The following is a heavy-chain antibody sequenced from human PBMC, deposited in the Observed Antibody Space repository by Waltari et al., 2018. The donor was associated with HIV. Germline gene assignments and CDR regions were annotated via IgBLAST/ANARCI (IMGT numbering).Heavy chain of an antibody. J-gene: IGHJ4*02. CDR3: ARSGLYDTSGYYAPFGY. Sequence: EVQLVESGGGLVQPGGSLRLSCAASGFTFSNYEMNWVRQAPGKGLEWISYISSSSSTIYYADSVKGRLTISRDNAKNSLYVQMNSLRAEDTAVYYCARSGLYDTSGYYAPFGYWGQGTLVTVSS. V-gene: IGHV3-48*03. CDR1: GFTFSNYE. CDR2: ISSSSSTI. D-gene: IGHD3-22*01.